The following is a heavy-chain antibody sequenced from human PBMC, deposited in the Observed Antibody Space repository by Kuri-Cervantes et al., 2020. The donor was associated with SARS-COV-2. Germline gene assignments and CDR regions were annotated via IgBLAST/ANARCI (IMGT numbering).Heavy chain of an antibody. Sequence: SETLSLTCTVSGDSISTTTYYWGWIRQPPGKGLEWIGSIYYSGSTYYNPSLKSRGTISLDTSKNQFSLKLSSVTAADTAVYYCARDSSGWYGGWGQGTLVTVSS. V-gene: IGHV4-39*07. D-gene: IGHD6-19*01. CDR1: GDSISTTTYY. CDR2: IYYSGST. J-gene: IGHJ4*02. CDR3: ARDSSGWYGG.